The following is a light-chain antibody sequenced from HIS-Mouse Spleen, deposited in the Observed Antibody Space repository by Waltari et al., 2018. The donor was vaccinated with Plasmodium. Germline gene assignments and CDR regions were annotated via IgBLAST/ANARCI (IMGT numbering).Light chain of an antibody. Sequence: EIVMKQSPATLSVSPGERATLSCRARQSVSSNLAGYQQKPGQAPRLLIYGASTRATGIPARFSGSGSGTEFTLTISRLQSEDFAVYYCQQYNNWPPYTFGQGTKLEIK. V-gene: IGKV3-15*01. CDR3: QQYNNWPPYT. CDR2: GAS. J-gene: IGKJ2*01. CDR1: QSVSSN.